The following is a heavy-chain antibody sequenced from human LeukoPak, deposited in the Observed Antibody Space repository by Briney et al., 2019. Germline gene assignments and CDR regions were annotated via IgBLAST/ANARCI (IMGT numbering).Heavy chain of an antibody. J-gene: IGHJ4*02. CDR1: GGSFSGYY. D-gene: IGHD6-13*01. CDR3: ARENLYSRTFDY. CDR2: INHSGST. V-gene: IGHV4-34*01. Sequence: SETLSLTCAVYGGSFSGYYWSWIRQPPGKGLEWIGEINHSGSTDYNPSLKSRVTISVDTSKNQFSLKLSSVTAADTAVYYCARENLYSRTFDYWGQGTLVTVSS.